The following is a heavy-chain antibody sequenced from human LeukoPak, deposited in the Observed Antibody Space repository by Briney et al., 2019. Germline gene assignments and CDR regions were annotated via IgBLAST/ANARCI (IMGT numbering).Heavy chain of an antibody. CDR3: ARDPNGDYIGAFDM. CDR2: IRGGGGSA. V-gene: IGHV3-23*01. D-gene: IGHD4-17*01. J-gene: IGHJ3*02. CDR1: GFTFSAYA. Sequence: GGSLRLSCTASGFTFSAYAMMWVRQAPGKGPEWVSAIRGGGGSAFYADSVKGQFTISRDNSKYTLFLQMNSLRAEDTAVYYCARDPNGDYIGAFDMWGPGTMVTVSS.